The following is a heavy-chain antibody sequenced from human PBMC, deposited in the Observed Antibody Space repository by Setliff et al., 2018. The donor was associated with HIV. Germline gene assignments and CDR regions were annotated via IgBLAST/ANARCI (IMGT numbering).Heavy chain of an antibody. V-gene: IGHV4-4*07. CDR2: SYSTGTT. D-gene: IGHD2-21*02. J-gene: IGHJ4*02. CDR1: GGSMSSYC. CDR3: ARGRDGYSLGNFDF. Sequence: PSDTLSLTCSVSGGSMSSYCWTWIRQSAGKGLEWIGHSYSTGTTNYNSSLKSRLTMSIDASKNQFSLGLRSLTAADTAVYYCARGRDGYSLGNFDFWGQGTLVTVSS.